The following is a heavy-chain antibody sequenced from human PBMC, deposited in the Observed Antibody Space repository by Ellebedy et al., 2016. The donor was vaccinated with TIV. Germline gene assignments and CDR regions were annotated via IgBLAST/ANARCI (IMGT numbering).Heavy chain of an antibody. Sequence: MPGGSLRLSCAVYNGPFRGYYWSWIRQTPGKGLEWIGAINPSGSSSYNPSLKSRLTLSVATSNNQFSLKLTSVTATDTAVYLCAREIAAAGGVTGYFDPWGRGNLVTVSS. V-gene: IGHV4-34*01. D-gene: IGHD6-13*01. J-gene: IGHJ2*01. CDR2: INPSGSS. CDR3: AREIAAAGGVTGYFDP. CDR1: NGPFRGYY.